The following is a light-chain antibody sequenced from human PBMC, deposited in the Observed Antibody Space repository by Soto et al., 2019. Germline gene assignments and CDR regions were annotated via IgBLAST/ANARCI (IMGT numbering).Light chain of an antibody. J-gene: IGLJ1*01. Sequence: QAVVTQPPSASGTPGQRVTISCSGSNSNIGSHTVNWYQQLPGTAPQLLIYSNSQRPLGVPVRFSGSKSGTSASLAISGLQSEDEADYYCASWDDNLQVFGLGTKLTVL. CDR3: ASWDDNLQV. CDR2: SNS. CDR1: NSNIGSHT. V-gene: IGLV1-44*01.